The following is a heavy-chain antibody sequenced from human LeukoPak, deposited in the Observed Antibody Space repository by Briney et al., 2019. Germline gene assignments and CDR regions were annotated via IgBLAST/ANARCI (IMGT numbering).Heavy chain of an antibody. CDR2: IWHDGGRK. CDR3: ARDIGNSGFNLDY. Sequence: GGSLRLSCAASGFTFSSYGMHWVRQAPGKGLEWVSVIWHDGGRKEYADSVRGRFTISRDNSNLYLQMNSLRAEDTAIYYCARDIGNSGFNLDYWGQGTPVTVSS. CDR1: GFTFSSYG. D-gene: IGHD5-12*01. V-gene: IGHV3-33*01. J-gene: IGHJ4*02.